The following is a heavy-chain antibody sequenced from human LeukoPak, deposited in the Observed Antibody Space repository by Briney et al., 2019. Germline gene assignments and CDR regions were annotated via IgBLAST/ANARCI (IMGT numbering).Heavy chain of an antibody. V-gene: IGHV4-4*09. CDR1: GGFISGFY. CDR3: ARPHSSGWYGAFVY. D-gene: IGHD6-19*01. J-gene: IGHJ4*02. Sequence: SDTLSLTCTVSGGFISGFYWSWIRQPPGKGLEWIGYIYSSGSTNYNPSLKSRVTISVDTSKIQFSLKLSSVTAADTAVYYCARPHSSGWYGAFVYLGQGTLVTVSS. CDR2: IYSSGST.